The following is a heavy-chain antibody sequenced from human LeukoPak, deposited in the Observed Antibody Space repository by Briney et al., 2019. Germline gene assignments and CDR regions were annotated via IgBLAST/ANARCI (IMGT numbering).Heavy chain of an antibody. D-gene: IGHD3-22*01. CDR1: GFTFSDYG. CDR2: IWYDGYNK. V-gene: IGHV3-33*01. CDR3: ARDYPYYDSSGYLDY. Sequence: GGSLRLSCTASGFTFSDYGMHWVRPAPGKGLEGVAIIWYDGYNKYYADSVKGRCTISRDNSKNTLYLQMNSLRAEDTAVYYCARDYPYYDSSGYLDYWGQGTLVTVSS. J-gene: IGHJ4*02.